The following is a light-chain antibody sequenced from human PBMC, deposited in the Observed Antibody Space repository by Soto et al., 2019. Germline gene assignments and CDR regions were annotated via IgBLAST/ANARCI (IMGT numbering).Light chain of an antibody. CDR3: QQYNNWPPLT. CDR2: GAS. Sequence: IVMTQSPATLSVSPGERATLSCRASQSVSLNLAWYQQKPGQAPRLLIYGASTRATGIPARFSGRGSETEFTLTISSLQSEDFAVYYCQQYNNWPPLTFGGGTKVDIK. CDR1: QSVSLN. V-gene: IGKV3-15*01. J-gene: IGKJ4*01.